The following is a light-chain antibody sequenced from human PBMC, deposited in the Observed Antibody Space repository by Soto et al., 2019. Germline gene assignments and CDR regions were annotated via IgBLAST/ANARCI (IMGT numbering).Light chain of an antibody. J-gene: IGKJ1*01. V-gene: IGKV3-20*01. CDR3: QQFGNSPWT. CDR2: GTS. CDR1: QSVPSTY. Sequence: VLSQPPGRLSLSPGDRATLSCRASQSVPSTYFAWYQQKSGQPPRLLISGTSNRATGIPDRFSGSGSGRDFTLTISRLEPEDFAVYFCQQFGNSPWTFGQGTKV.